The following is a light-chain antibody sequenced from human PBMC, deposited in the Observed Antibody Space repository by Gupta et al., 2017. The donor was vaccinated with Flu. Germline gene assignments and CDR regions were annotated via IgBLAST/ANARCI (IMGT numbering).Light chain of an antibody. V-gene: IGKV1-39*01. CDR3: QQSYSTLRRT. J-gene: IGKJ4*02. Sequence: DIQMTQSPSSLSASVGDRVTITCRASQSISSYLNWYQQKPGKAPKLLIYAASRLQSGVPSRFSGSGSGTDFTLTISSLQPEEFATYYCQQSYSTLRRTFGGGTKVEIK. CDR1: QSISSY. CDR2: AAS.